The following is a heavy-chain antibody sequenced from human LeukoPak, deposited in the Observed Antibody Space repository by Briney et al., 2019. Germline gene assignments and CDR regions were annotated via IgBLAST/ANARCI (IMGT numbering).Heavy chain of an antibody. CDR2: INPNSGGT. J-gene: IGHJ1*01. V-gene: IGHV1-2*06. CDR1: GYTFTGYY. D-gene: IGHD6-13*01. CDR3: ARDRYSSSWYFLEYFQH. Sequence: ASVKVSCKASGYTFTGYYMHWVRQAPGQGLEWMGRINPNSGGTNYAQKFQGRVTMTRDTSISTAYMELSRLRSDDTAVYYCARDRYSSSWYFLEYFQHWGQGTLVTVSS.